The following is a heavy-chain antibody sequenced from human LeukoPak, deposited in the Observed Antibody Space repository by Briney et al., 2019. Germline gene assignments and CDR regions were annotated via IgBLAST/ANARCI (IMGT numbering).Heavy chain of an antibody. CDR2: MNPNSGNT. J-gene: IGHJ6*03. CDR1: GYTFTSYD. D-gene: IGHD2-2*01. V-gene: IGHV1-8*01. CDR3: ARGVTYCSSTSCYGNYYYYYMDV. Sequence: ASVKVSCKASGYTFTSYDINWVRQATGQGLEWMGWMNPNSGNTGYPQKFQGRVTMTRNTSISTAYMELSSLRSEDTAVYYCARGVTYCSSTSCYGNYYYYYMDVWGKGTTVTIS.